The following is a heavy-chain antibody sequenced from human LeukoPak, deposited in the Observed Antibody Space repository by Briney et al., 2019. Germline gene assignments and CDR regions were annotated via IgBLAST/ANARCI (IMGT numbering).Heavy chain of an antibody. J-gene: IGHJ5*02. V-gene: IGHV3-23*01. CDR3: AKAGGYGSGSYLTWFGP. D-gene: IGHD3-10*01. CDR2: ISGSGGGT. CDR1: GFTFSSYG. Sequence: GGSLRLSCAASGFTFSSYGMSWVRQAPGKGLEWVSGISGSGGGTNYADSVKGRFTISRDNSKNTLYLQMSSLRAEDTAVYYCAKAGGYGSGSYLTWFGPWGQGTLVTVSS.